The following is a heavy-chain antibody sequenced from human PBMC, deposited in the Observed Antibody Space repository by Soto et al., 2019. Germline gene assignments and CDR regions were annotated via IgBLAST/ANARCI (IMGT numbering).Heavy chain of an antibody. CDR2: IWYDGSNK. D-gene: IGHD4-17*01. J-gene: IGHJ4*02. Sequence: QVHLVESGGGMVQPGKSLRVSCTVSGFTFSHHTLHWVRQAPGRGLEWVALIWYDGSNKYYADPLKGRFTIFRDNSKSTLYLQMSSLRAEDTAVYYCARERDPLTTVTEIDYWGLGTLVTVSS. CDR1: GFTFSHHT. V-gene: IGHV3-33*01. CDR3: ARERDPLTTVTEIDY.